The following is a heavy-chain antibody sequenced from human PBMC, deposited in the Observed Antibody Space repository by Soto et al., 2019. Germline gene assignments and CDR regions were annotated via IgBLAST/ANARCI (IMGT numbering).Heavy chain of an antibody. Sequence: QLQLQESGSGLVKPSQTLSLTCAASGGSISSGGYSWSWIRQPPGKGLEWIGYIYHSGSTCYNPSPKSRVTTSVDRSKNQFSLKLSSVTAAGTAVYYCAVGQQLVRNYWGQGTLVTVAS. D-gene: IGHD6-13*01. CDR3: AVGQQLVRNY. V-gene: IGHV4-30-2*01. CDR2: IYHSGST. J-gene: IGHJ4*02. CDR1: GGSISSGGYS.